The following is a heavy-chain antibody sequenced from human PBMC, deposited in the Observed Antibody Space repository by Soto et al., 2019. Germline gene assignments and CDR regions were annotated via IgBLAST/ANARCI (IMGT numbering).Heavy chain of an antibody. CDR1: GYTFTGYY. CDR3: ARELRYYDFWSGYPYYYYGMDV. J-gene: IGHJ6*02. CDR2: INPNSGGT. Sequence: ASVKVSGKASGYTFTGYYMHCVRQAPGQVLEWMGWINPNSGGTNYAQKFQGWVTMTRDTSISTAYMELSRLRSDDTAVYYCARELRYYDFWSGYPYYYYGMDVWGQGTTVTVSS. V-gene: IGHV1-2*04. D-gene: IGHD3-3*01.